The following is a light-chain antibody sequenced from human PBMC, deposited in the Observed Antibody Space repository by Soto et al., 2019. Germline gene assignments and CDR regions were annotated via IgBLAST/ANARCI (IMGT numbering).Light chain of an antibody. CDR1: SSDVGGYNY. CDR3: SSYAGSSNV. Sequence: QSALTQPHSAYGSPGQSVAISCTGTSSDVGGYNYVSWYQQHPGKAPKLMIYEVNKRPSGVPDRFSGSKSGNTASLTVSGLQAEDEADYYCSSYAGSSNVFVTGTKLTVL. V-gene: IGLV2-8*01. J-gene: IGLJ1*01. CDR2: EVN.